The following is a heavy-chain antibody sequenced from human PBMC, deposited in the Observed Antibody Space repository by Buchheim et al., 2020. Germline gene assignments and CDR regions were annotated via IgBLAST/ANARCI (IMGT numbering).Heavy chain of an antibody. J-gene: IGHJ5*02. Sequence: QVQLVESGGGVVQPGRSLRLSCAASGFTFSSYGMHWVRQAPGKGLEWVAVISYDGSNKYYADSVKGRFTISRDNSKNKLYLQMNSLRAEDTAVYYCATSLVPAASKGWFDPWGQGTL. V-gene: IGHV3-30*03. CDR2: ISYDGSNK. CDR3: ATSLVPAASKGWFDP. CDR1: GFTFSSYG. D-gene: IGHD2-2*01.